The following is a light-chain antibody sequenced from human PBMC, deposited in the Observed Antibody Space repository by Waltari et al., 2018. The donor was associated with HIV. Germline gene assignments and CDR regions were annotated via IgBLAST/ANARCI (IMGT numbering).Light chain of an antibody. J-gene: IGLJ3*02. CDR1: TSNIGNNY. CDR2: YSS. V-gene: IGLV1-51*01. CDR3: ATWDNSLNLMV. Sequence: QSVLTQPPSVSAAPGQKVTISCSGGTSNIGNNYVSWYQHVPGTAPNLVVYYSSERPSWLRGRFSGSKSGTSATLGITGLQAADEGDFYCATWDNSLNLMVFGGGTRLTVL.